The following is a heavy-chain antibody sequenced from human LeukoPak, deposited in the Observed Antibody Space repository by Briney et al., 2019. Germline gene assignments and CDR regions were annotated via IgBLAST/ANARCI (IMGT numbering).Heavy chain of an antibody. D-gene: IGHD6-6*01. CDR2: IYTSGST. Sequence: KPSETLSLTCTVSGGSISSYYWSWIRQPARKGLEWIGRIYTSGSTNYNPSLKSRVTMSVDTSKNQFSLKLSSVTAADTAVYYCARGVAARPGYYYYYMDVWGKGTTVTVSS. J-gene: IGHJ6*03. CDR3: ARGVAARPGYYYYYMDV. CDR1: GGSISSYY. V-gene: IGHV4-4*07.